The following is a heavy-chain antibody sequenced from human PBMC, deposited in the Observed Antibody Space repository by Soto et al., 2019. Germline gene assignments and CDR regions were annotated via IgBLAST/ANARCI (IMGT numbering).Heavy chain of an antibody. CDR1: GGSISSSNW. J-gene: IGHJ6*02. V-gene: IGHV4-4*02. D-gene: IGHD6-6*01. CDR3: ARNIAARDYYGMDV. Sequence: PSETLSLTCAVSGGSISSSNWWSWVRQPPGKGLEWIGEIYHSGSTNYNPSLKSRGTISVDKSKNQFSLKLSSVTAADTAVYYCARNIAARDYYGMDVWGQGTTVTVS. CDR2: IYHSGST.